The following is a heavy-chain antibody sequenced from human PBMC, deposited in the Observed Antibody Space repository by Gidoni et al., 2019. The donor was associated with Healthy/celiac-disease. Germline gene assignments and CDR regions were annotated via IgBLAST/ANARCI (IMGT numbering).Heavy chain of an antibody. V-gene: IGHV1-18*01. CDR1: GYTFPSYG. Sequence: QVQLVQSGSEVKKPGASVQVSCKASGYTFPSYGISWVRQAPGQGLEWMGWISAYNGNTNYAQKLQGRVTMTTDTSTSTAYMELRSLRSDDTAVYYCARDLAGTYYYDSSGYYGAFDIWGQGTMVTVSS. CDR2: ISAYNGNT. CDR3: ARDLAGTYYYDSSGYYGAFDI. J-gene: IGHJ3*02. D-gene: IGHD3-22*01.